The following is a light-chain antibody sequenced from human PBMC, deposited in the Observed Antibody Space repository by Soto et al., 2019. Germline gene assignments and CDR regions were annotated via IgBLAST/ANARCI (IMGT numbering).Light chain of an antibody. CDR1: QGISDY. CDR3: QQYRSNTPWT. V-gene: IGKV1-9*01. J-gene: IGKJ1*01. CDR2: AAS. Sequence: IQLTQSPSSLSASVGDRVTITCRASQGISDYLAWYQQKPGKAPKLLVYAASTLQSGVPSRFSGSGSGTDFTLTISSLQPEDFATYYCQQYRSNTPWTFGQGTKVEI.